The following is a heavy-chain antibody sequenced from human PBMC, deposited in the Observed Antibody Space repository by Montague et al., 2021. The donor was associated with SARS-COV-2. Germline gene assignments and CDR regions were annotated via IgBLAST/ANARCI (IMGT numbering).Heavy chain of an antibody. V-gene: IGHV4-30-2*06. CDR1: GGSVSSGDYS. CDR3: ATGAGMYGMDF. D-gene: IGHD1-1*01. J-gene: IGHJ6*02. Sequence: TRAINCVVSGGSVSSGDYSWSWIRQSPGKGLEWIGYIYQSGSAYYNPSLKSCVNILIDTSNNQFSLNLRSVTAADTGLYYCATGAGMYGMDFWGQGTTVTVS. CDR2: IYQSGSA.